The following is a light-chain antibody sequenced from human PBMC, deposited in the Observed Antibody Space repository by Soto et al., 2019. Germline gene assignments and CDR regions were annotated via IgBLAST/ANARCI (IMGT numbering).Light chain of an antibody. CDR2: ENN. CDR3: GTWDNSLSAVYV. J-gene: IGLJ1*01. Sequence: QSVLTQPPSVSAAPGQKVTISCSGSSSNIGNNYVSWYRHLPGTAPKLLIYENNKRPSGIPDRFSGSKSGTSATLGITGLQTGDEADYYCGTWDNSLSAVYVFGTGTKVTVL. CDR1: SSNIGNNY. V-gene: IGLV1-51*01.